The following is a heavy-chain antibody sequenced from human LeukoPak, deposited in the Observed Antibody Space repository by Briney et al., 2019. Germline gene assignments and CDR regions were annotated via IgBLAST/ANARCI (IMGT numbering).Heavy chain of an antibody. J-gene: IGHJ6*04. CDR3: ARDKVPNSYCSSTSCHYYYYGMDV. CDR2: ISSSSSYI. V-gene: IGHV3-21*01. CDR1: GFTFSSYS. D-gene: IGHD2-2*01. Sequence: KPGGSLRLSCAASGFTFSSYSMNWVRQAPGKGLEWVSSISSSSSYIYYADSVKGRFTISRDSAKNSLYLQMNSLRAEDTAVYYCARDKVPNSYCSSTSCHYYYYGMDVWGKGTTVTVSS.